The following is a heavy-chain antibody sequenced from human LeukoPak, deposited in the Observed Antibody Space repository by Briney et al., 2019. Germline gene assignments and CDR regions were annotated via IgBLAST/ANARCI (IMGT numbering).Heavy chain of an antibody. J-gene: IGHJ4*02. V-gene: IGHV3-33*01. CDR3: ARDKAGYFDY. D-gene: IGHD1-14*01. CDR1: GFTFSSYA. CDR2: TWYDGSNK. Sequence: GGSLRLSRAAPGFTFSSYAMHWVRQAPGKGLEWVAVTWYDGSNKYYADSVKGRFTISRDNSKNTLYLQMNSLRAEDTAVYSCARDKAGYFDYWGQGTLVTVSS.